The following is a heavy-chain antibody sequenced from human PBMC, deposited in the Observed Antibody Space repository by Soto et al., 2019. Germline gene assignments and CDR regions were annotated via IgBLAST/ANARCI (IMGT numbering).Heavy chain of an antibody. J-gene: IGHJ6*02. D-gene: IGHD5-12*01. Sequence: PGESLKISCKGSGYSFTSYWISWVRQMPGKSLQWMGRIDPSDSYSTYSPSFQGHVTISADKSISTAYLQWSSLKASDTAMYYCARSRDGYNLYYYYGMDVWGQGTTVTVSS. V-gene: IGHV5-10-1*01. CDR1: GYSFTSYW. CDR3: ARSRDGYNLYYYYGMDV. CDR2: IDPSDSYS.